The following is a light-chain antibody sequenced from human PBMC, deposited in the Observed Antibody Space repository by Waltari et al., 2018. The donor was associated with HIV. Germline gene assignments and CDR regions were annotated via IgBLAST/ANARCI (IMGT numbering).Light chain of an antibody. CDR2: EVS. V-gene: IGLV2-14*01. CDR1: SSDVGGYNY. CDR3: SSYTSSSLVV. Sequence: QSALTQPASVSGSPGQSITISCTGTSSDVGGYNYVSWYQQPPGKAPKLMIYEVSNRPSAVSNRFSGSKSGNTASLTISGLQAEDEAYYYCSSYTSSSLVVFGGGTKLTVL. J-gene: IGLJ2*01.